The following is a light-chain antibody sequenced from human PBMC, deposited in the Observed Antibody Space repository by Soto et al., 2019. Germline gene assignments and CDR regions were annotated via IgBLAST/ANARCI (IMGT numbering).Light chain of an antibody. CDR2: EVS. CDR1: SXDVGGYNY. CDR3: SSYSSTSTRI. J-gene: IGLJ1*01. Sequence: QSVLTQPASVSGSPGQAITISCTGTSXDVGGYNYVSWYQQHPGKAPKLMIYEVSYRPSGVSNRFSGSKSGNTASLTISGLQAEDEADYYCSSYSSTSTRIFGIGTKSPS. V-gene: IGLV2-14*01.